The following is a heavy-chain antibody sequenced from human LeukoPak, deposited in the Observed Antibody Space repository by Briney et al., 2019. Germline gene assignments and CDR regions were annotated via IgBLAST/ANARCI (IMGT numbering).Heavy chain of an antibody. D-gene: IGHD6-19*01. J-gene: IGHJ4*02. V-gene: IGHV3-30*02. CDR3: AKDREYSSGWRRYFDY. CDR1: GSTFSSYG. CDR2: IRYDGSNK. Sequence: GGSLRLSCAASGSTFSSYGMHWVRQAPGKGLEWVAFIRYDGSNKYYADSVKGRFTISRDNSKNTLYLQMNSLRAEDTAVYYCAKDREYSSGWRRYFDYWGQGTLVTVSS.